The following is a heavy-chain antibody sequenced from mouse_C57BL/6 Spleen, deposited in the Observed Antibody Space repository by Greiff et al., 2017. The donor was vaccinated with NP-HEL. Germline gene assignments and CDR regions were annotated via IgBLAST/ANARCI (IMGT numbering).Heavy chain of an antibody. Sequence: EVQLQQSGPELVKPGASVKISCKASGYTFTDYYMNWVKQSHGKSLEWIGDINPNNGGTSYNQKLKGKATLTVDKSSSTAYMELRSLTSEDSAVYYCARSGIYYYGSSLAYWGQGTLVTVSA. V-gene: IGHV1-26*01. CDR1: GYTFTDYY. J-gene: IGHJ3*01. D-gene: IGHD1-1*01. CDR2: INPNNGGT. CDR3: ARSGIYYYGSSLAY.